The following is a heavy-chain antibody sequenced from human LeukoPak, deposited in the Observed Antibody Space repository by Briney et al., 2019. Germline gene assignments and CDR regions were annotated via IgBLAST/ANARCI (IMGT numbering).Heavy chain of an antibody. CDR2: IKQDESEK. J-gene: IGHJ4*02. V-gene: IGHV3-7*03. Sequence: GGSLRLSCAASGFTFRNYWMTWVRQAPGKGLEWVANIKQDESEKYYVDSVKGRFTISRDNAKNSLYLQMNSLRAEDTALYYCAKGYTVTSYYFDYWGQGTLVTVSS. D-gene: IGHD4-17*01. CDR3: AKGYTVTSYYFDY. CDR1: GFTFRNYW.